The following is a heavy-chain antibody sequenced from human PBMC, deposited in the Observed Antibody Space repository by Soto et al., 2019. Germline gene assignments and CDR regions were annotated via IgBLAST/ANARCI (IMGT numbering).Heavy chain of an antibody. Sequence: QVQLVQSGAEVKKPGASVKVSGKASGYTFTSYAMHWVRQAPGQRLEWMGWINAGNGNTKYSQKFQGRVTITRDTSASTAYMELSSLRSEDTAVYYCARSRMVLLWFGEYCWFDPWGQGTLVTVSS. J-gene: IGHJ5*02. D-gene: IGHD3-10*01. CDR2: INAGNGNT. V-gene: IGHV1-3*01. CDR3: ARSRMVLLWFGEYCWFDP. CDR1: GYTFTSYA.